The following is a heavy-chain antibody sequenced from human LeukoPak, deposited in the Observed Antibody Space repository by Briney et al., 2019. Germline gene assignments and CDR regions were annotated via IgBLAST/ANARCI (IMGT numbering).Heavy chain of an antibody. CDR1: GFAFNTYS. CDR3: ARAVMQQLVVRLYYFDY. V-gene: IGHV3-21*03. J-gene: IGHJ4*02. D-gene: IGHD6-13*01. CDR2: IFSSSTYI. Sequence: PGESLRLSCAASGFAFNTYSMNWVRQAPGKGLGWVSFIFSSSTYIYYTDSVKGRFTISRDNARNSLYLQMDNLRAEDTGVYYCARAVMQQLVVRLYYFDYWGQGTLVTVSS.